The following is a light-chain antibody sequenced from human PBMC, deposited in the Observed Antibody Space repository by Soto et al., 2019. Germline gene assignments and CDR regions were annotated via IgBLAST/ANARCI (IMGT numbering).Light chain of an antibody. V-gene: IGKV3D-15*01. CDR1: QNIGSN. CDR2: GAS. CDR3: QQYNSYSWT. J-gene: IGKJ1*01. Sequence: EIVMTQSPVTLSVSPGERVTLFCRASQNIGSNLAWYQQKPGQAPRLLIFGASTRATGIPDRFSGSGSGTDFTLTISSLQPDDFATYYCQQYNSYSWTFGQGTKV.